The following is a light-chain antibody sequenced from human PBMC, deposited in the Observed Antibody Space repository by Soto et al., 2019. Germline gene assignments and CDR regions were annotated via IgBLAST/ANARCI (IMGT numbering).Light chain of an antibody. V-gene: IGKV1-39*01. CDR3: QQSFRVPLT. Sequence: DILMTQSPSSLSASVGDSVTLTCRTSQPISTYLNWYQHKSGRDPQLLIYVASSLQTGVPSRFSGSGPGTEFILTISSLQPEDFATYYCQQSFRVPLTFGQGTKVEI. J-gene: IGKJ1*01. CDR1: QPISTY. CDR2: VAS.